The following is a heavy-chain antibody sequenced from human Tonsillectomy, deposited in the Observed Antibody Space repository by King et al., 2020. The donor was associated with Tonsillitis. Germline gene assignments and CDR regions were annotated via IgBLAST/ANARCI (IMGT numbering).Heavy chain of an antibody. CDR3: ARDPFDYVILTGYYIGRAGPDRYYYYYYGMDV. V-gene: IGHV7-4-1*02. D-gene: IGHD3-9*01. CDR2: INTNTGNP. Sequence: VQLVESGSELKKPGASVKVSCKASGYTFTRYTMNWVRQAPGQGLEWMGWINTNTGNPTYAQGFTGRFVFSLDTSVSTAYLQISSLQAEDTAVYYCARDPFDYVILTGYYIGRAGPDRYYYYYYGMDVWGQGTTVTVSS. CDR1: GYTFTRYT. J-gene: IGHJ6*02.